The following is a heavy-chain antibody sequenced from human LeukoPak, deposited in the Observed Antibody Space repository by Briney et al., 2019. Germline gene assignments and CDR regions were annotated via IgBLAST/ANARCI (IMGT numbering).Heavy chain of an antibody. CDR2: INPSGGST. D-gene: IGHD1-26*01. V-gene: IGHV1-46*01. Sequence: ASVKVSCKASGYTFTSYYMHWVRQAPGQGLEWMGIINPSGGSTSYAQKFQGRVTMTRDMSTSTVYMELSSLRSEDTAVYYCARGSPLSGSYWSPFDYWGQGTLVTVSS. CDR1: GYTFTSYY. CDR3: ARGSPLSGSYWSPFDY. J-gene: IGHJ4*02.